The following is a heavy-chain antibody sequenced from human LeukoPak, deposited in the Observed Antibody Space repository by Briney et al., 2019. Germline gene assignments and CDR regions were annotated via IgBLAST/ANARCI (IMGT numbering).Heavy chain of an antibody. CDR1: RYGFTRYG. CDR2: IYPGDSDT. Sequence: LKISPKWKRYGFTRYGVGGVRQMPGKGLEWMGIIYPGDSDTRYSPSFQGQVTISADKSISTAYLQWSSLKASDTAMYYCASQGSSSWYNGYYYMDVWGKGTTVTVSS. V-gene: IGHV5-51*01. CDR3: ASQGSSSWYNGYYYMDV. D-gene: IGHD6-13*01. J-gene: IGHJ6*03.